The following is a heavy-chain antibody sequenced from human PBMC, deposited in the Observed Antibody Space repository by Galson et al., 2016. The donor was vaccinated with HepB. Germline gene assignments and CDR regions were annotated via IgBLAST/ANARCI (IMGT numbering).Heavy chain of an antibody. Sequence: GASIRRYYWSWIRQSPGKGLEWIGYIYHIGNTDYNPSLESRVTISLDTSKSLFSLILRSVTAADTAVYYCATITFAHGFDIWGQGTAVTVSS. V-gene: IGHV4-59*12. J-gene: IGHJ3*02. D-gene: IGHD3-10*01. CDR3: ATITFAHGFDI. CDR2: IYHIGNT. CDR1: GASIRRYY.